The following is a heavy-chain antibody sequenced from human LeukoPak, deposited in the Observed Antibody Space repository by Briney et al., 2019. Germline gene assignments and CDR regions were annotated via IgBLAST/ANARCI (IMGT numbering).Heavy chain of an antibody. CDR2: ISYDGSNK. V-gene: IGHV3-30*04. CDR1: GFTFSSFA. Sequence: GGSLRLSCAASGFTFSSFAMHWVRQAPGKGLEWVAVISYDGSNKYYADSVKGRFTISRDNSKNTLYLQMISLRAEDTAVYYCARVSPNTVTTLQYFDYWGQGTLVTVSS. D-gene: IGHD4-17*01. J-gene: IGHJ4*02. CDR3: ARVSPNTVTTLQYFDY.